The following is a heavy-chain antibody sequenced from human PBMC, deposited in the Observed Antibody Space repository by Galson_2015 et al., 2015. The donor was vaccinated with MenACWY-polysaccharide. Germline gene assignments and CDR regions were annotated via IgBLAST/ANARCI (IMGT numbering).Heavy chain of an antibody. D-gene: IGHD3-22*01. CDR2: IWSDGKEI. J-gene: IGHJ4*02. CDR3: TRGVYYDSSGYYYELNY. Sequence: LRLSCAASGFRFNDYGLHWVRQAPGKGLEWVAVIWSDGKEIYYADSVKGRFIISRDNSHNTLYLQMSSLRAEDTAVYFCTRGVYYDSSGYYYELNYWGQGTLVTVSS. V-gene: IGHV3-33*01. CDR1: GFRFNDYG.